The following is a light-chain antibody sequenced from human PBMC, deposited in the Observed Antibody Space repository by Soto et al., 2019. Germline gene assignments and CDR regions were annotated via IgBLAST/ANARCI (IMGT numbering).Light chain of an antibody. CDR3: QYYGSTRRVT. V-gene: IGKV3-20*01. CDR2: GAS. CDR1: QIVSSTC. Sequence: EIVLTQSTGTLYLSTGERATLSCRASQIVSSTCLTWYQQKPGQAPRRLINGASIRATGIPDRFSGSGSGTDSTLTISGLEPEVFAVYYCQYYGSTRRVTFGGLTKVEIK. J-gene: IGKJ4*01.